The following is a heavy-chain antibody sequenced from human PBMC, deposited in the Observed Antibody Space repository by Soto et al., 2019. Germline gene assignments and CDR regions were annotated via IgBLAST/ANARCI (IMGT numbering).Heavy chain of an antibody. CDR2: IKQDGSEK. J-gene: IGHJ4*02. V-gene: IGHV3-7*03. Sequence: GGSLRLSCAASGFTFGNYWMTWVRQAPGKGLEWVANIKQDGSEKYYVDSVKGRFTISRDNAKNSLYLQMNSLRAEDTAVYYCPSGCRGGSCYSFWFDYLVQGIQATVSS. CDR1: GFTFGNYW. CDR3: PSGCRGGSCYSFWFDY. D-gene: IGHD2-15*01.